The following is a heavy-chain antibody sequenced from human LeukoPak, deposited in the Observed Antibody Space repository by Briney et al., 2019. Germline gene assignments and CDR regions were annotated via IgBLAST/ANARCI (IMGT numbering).Heavy chain of an antibody. CDR3: ARRVRGVIIRFYYYNGMDV. CDR1: GGSFSDYY. J-gene: IGHJ6*02. D-gene: IGHD3-10*01. V-gene: IGHV4-34*01. CDR2: INHSGAT. Sequence: SHTLSLTCAVYGGSFSDYYWTWIRQSPGQGLEAIGEINHSGATDYNTSLKSRVTISVDTSKNPFSLKVRSVTAADTAVYYCARRVRGVIIRFYYYNGMDVWGQGTTVTVSS.